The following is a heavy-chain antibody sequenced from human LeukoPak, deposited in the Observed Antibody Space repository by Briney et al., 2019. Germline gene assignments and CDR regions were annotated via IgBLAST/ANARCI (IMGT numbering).Heavy chain of an antibody. CDR2: ISTHNGNT. CDR3: ATMGGSYYYFYMDV. Sequence: ASVKVSCKASGYTFTSYGIAWVRQAPGQGLEWMGWISTHNGNTNYAQKLQGRVTMTTDTSTSTAYMELRSLRSDDTAVYYCATMGGSYYYFYMDVWGKGTTVTFSS. D-gene: IGHD1-26*01. CDR1: GYTFTSYG. V-gene: IGHV1-18*01. J-gene: IGHJ6*03.